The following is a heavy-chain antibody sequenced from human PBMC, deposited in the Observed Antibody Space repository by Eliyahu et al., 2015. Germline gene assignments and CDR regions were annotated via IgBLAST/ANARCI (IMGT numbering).Heavy chain of an antibody. Sequence: EVQLLESGGGLVQPGGSLXLXCAASGFXXSSYAMSWVRQAPGKGLEWVXAISGSGGSTXYADSVKGRFTISRDNSKNTLYLQMNSLRAEDTAVYYCARNSGYGFDYWGQGTLVTVSS. CDR2: ISGSGGST. CDR1: GFXXSSYA. CDR3: ARNSGYGFDY. J-gene: IGHJ4*02. D-gene: IGHD5-12*01. V-gene: IGHV3-23*01.